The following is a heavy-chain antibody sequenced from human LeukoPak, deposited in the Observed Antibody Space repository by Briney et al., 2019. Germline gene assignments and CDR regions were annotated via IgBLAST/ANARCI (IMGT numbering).Heavy chain of an antibody. J-gene: IGHJ3*02. CDR2: INPNSGGT. CDR3: ALVAATGDDAFDI. V-gene: IGHV1-2*02. CDR1: GYAFTGYY. D-gene: IGHD2-15*01. Sequence: ASVKVSCKASGYAFTGYYMHWVRQAPGQGLEWMGWINPNSGGTNYAQKFQGRVTMTRDTSISTAYMELSRLRSDDTAVYYCALVAATGDDAFDIWGQGTMVTVSS.